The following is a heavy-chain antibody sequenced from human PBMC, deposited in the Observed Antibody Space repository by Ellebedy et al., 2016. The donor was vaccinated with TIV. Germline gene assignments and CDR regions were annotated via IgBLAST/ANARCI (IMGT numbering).Heavy chain of an antibody. Sequence: AASVKVSCKASGFTFTSSAMQWVRQARGQRLEWIGWIVVGSGNTNYAQKFQERVTITRDMSTSTAYMELSSLRSDDTAVYYCAREGAYCGGDCYFDYWGQGTLVTVSS. CDR3: AREGAYCGGDCYFDY. V-gene: IGHV1-58*02. J-gene: IGHJ4*02. CDR1: GFTFTSSA. D-gene: IGHD2-21*02. CDR2: IVVGSGNT.